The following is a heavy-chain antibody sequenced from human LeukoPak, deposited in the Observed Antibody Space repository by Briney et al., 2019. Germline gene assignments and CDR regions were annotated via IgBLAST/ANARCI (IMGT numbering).Heavy chain of an antibody. J-gene: IGHJ4*02. CDR1: GGSISSGGYY. V-gene: IGHV4-31*03. D-gene: IGHD3-22*01. Sequence: PSETLSHTCTVSGGSISSGGYYWSWIRQHPGKGLEWIGYIYYSGSTYYNPSLKSRVTISVDTSKNQFSLKLSSVTAADTAVYYCARGPYYYDSKTFDYWGQGTLVAVSS. CDR3: ARGPYYYDSKTFDY. CDR2: IYYSGST.